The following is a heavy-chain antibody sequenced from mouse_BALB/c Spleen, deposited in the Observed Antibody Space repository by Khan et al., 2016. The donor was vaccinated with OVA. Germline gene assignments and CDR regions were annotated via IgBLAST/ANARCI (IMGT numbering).Heavy chain of an antibody. CDR2: INYSGSA. Sequence: EVQLLETGPGLVKPSQSLSLTCTVTGYSITSDYAWNWIRQFPGNKLEWMGYINYSGSANYNPSLKSRTSITRDTSKNQFFLQLKSVTTEDTATYYCARDGSRYNYAMDHWGQGTSVTVSS. CDR3: ARDGSRYNYAMDH. CDR1: GYSITSDYA. J-gene: IGHJ4*01. V-gene: IGHV3-2*02. D-gene: IGHD2-3*01.